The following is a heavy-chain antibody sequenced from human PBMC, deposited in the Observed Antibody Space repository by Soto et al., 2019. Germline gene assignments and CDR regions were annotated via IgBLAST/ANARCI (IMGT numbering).Heavy chain of an antibody. Sequence: VASVKVSCKASGYTFTSYYMHWVRQAPGQGLEWMGIINPSGGSTSYAQKFQGRVTMTRDTSTSTVYMELSSLRSEDTAVYYCAREEGCSSTSCYLYFQHWGQGTLVTVSS. CDR2: INPSGGST. J-gene: IGHJ1*01. CDR1: GYTFTSYY. V-gene: IGHV1-46*03. CDR3: AREEGCSSTSCYLYFQH. D-gene: IGHD2-2*01.